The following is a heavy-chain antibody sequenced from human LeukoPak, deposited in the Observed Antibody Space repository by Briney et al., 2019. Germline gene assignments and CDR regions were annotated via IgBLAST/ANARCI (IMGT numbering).Heavy chain of an antibody. Sequence: GGSLRLSCAASGFTFSSYEMNWVRQAPGKGLEWVSYISDSGNTIYYVDSVKGRFTISRDNAKNSLYLQMNSLIAEDTAVYFCARETSYYESGVYYSHFDYWGQGTLVTVSS. CDR3: ARETSYYESGVYYSHFDY. CDR2: ISDSGNTI. V-gene: IGHV3-48*03. CDR1: GFTFSSYE. D-gene: IGHD3-22*01. J-gene: IGHJ4*02.